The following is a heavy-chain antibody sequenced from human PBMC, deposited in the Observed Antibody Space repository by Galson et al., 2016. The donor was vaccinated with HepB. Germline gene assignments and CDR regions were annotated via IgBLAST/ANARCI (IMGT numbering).Heavy chain of an antibody. CDR1: GFPFSNYV. V-gene: IGHV3-23*01. CDR3: AGRIRIPVPGILDS. CDR2: ITGGGDNT. J-gene: IGHJ4*02. Sequence: SLRLSCAASGFPFSNYVMSWVRQAPGKGLEWVSFITGGGDNTNYADSVKGRSTISRDNSKNTLYLQVNSLIPEDPAVYYCAGRIRIPVPGILDSWGQGTLVTVSA. D-gene: IGHD6-19*01.